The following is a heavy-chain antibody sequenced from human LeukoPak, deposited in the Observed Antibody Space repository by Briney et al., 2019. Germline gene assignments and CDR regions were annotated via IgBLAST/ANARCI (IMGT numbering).Heavy chain of an antibody. Sequence: GASVKVSRKASGYTFTSYGISWVRQAPGQGLEWMGWISAYNGNTNYAQKLQGRVTMTTDTSTSTAYMELRSLRSDDTAVYYCARSGITMVRGRFDYWGQGTLVTVSS. V-gene: IGHV1-18*01. D-gene: IGHD3-10*01. CDR2: ISAYNGNT. CDR1: GYTFTSYG. J-gene: IGHJ4*02. CDR3: ARSGITMVRGRFDY.